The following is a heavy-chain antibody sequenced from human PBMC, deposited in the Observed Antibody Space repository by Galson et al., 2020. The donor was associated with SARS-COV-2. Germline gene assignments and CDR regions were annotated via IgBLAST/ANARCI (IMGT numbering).Heavy chain of an antibody. CDR2: ICYSGNT. CDR1: GAPIGSSSYC. V-gene: IGHV4-39*01. D-gene: IGHD3-16*02. CDR3: ARWGGANYPVDY. Sequence: SETLSLTCHVPGAPIGSSSYCWACIRQPPGKGLEWTGSICYSGNTYYNPSLKSTPTISGDTSKNQLSVNLSSVTAADASVYFCARWGGANYPVDYWGQGTLVIVSS. J-gene: IGHJ4*02.